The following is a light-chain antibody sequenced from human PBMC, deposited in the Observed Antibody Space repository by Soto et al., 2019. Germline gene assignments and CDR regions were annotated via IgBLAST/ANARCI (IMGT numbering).Light chain of an antibody. V-gene: IGLV2-14*01. J-gene: IGLJ1*01. CDR2: GVT. CDR3: CSLTTSHTYV. Sequence: QSALTQPASVSGSPGQSITISCTGSGSDIGAYNYVSWYQQHPGKAPKLLIHGVTRRPSGVSNRYSGSKSGNSASLTISGLQADDEADYYCCSLTTSHTYVFGSGTKVTVL. CDR1: GSDIGAYNY.